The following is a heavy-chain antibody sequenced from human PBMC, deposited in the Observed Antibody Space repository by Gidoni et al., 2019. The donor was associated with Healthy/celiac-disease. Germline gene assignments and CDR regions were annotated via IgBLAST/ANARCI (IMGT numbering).Heavy chain of an antibody. CDR1: GFTFSSYA. CDR2: ISYDGSKK. Sequence: QVQLVESGGGVVQPGRSLSLSCAASGFTFSSYAMHWVRQAPGKGLEWVAVISYDGSKKYYADSVKGRFTISRDNSNNTLYLQMNSLRAEDTAVYYCARGGMIVVVITTAPLDYWGQGTLVTVSS. V-gene: IGHV3-30*01. J-gene: IGHJ4*02. D-gene: IGHD3-22*01. CDR3: ARGGMIVVVITTAPLDY.